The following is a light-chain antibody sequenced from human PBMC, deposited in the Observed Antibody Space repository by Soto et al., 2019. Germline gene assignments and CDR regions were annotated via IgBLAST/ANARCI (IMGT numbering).Light chain of an antibody. V-gene: IGKV3-20*01. J-gene: IGKJ2*01. CDR2: GAS. CDR3: QQYESSPPSYT. CDR1: QSLTSSY. Sequence: EIVLTQSPGTLSLSPGERATLSCRASQSLTSSYLAWYQQKPGQAPRLLIYGASSRATDIPDRFSGSGSGTDFTLTISRLEPEDFAVYYWQQYESSPPSYTFGQGTKLEIK.